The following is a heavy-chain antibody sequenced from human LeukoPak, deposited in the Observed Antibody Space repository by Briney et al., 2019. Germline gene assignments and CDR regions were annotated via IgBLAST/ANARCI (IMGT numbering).Heavy chain of an antibody. CDR1: GFPFSSYW. CDR3: VRESREIRFDH. V-gene: IGHV3-7*01. D-gene: IGHD1-26*01. J-gene: IGHJ4*02. CDR2: IKQDGSKK. Sequence: PGGSLRLSCVASGFPFSSYWMTWVRQAPGKGLEWVANIKQDGSKKSYVDSVKGRFTISRDNAKNSLYLQMNSLRAEDTAIYYCVRESREIRFDHWGQGTPVTVSS.